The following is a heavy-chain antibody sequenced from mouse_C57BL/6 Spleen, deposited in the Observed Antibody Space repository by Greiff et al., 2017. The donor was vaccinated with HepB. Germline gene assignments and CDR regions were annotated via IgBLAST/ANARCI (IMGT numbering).Heavy chain of an antibody. CDR1: GFSLTSYG. CDR3: AKTNDYAWFAY. D-gene: IGHD2-4*01. CDR2: IWSGGST. V-gene: IGHV2-4*01. Sequence: VKVVESGPGLVQPSQSLSITCTVSGFSLTSYGVHWVRQPPGKGLEWLGVIWSGGSTDYNAAFISRLSISKDNSKSQVFFKMNSLQADDTAIYYCAKTNDYAWFAYWGQGTLVTVSA. J-gene: IGHJ3*01.